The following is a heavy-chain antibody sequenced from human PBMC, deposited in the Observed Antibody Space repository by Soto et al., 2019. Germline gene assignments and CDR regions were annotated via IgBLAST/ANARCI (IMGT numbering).Heavy chain of an antibody. D-gene: IGHD3-22*01. J-gene: IGHJ4*02. Sequence: ETLSLTCAVYGGSFSGYYWSWIRQPPGKGLEWVSAISGSGGSTYYADSVKGRFTISRDTSKNTLYLQMNSLRAEDTAVYYCAKDLWGSSDYYYAHFDYWGQGTLVTVSS. CDR1: GGSFSGYY. V-gene: IGHV3-23*01. CDR2: ISGSGGST. CDR3: AKDLWGSSDYYYAHFDY.